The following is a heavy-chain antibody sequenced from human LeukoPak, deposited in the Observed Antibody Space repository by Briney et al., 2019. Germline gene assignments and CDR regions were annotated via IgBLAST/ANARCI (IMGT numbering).Heavy chain of an antibody. CDR2: FKSKTDGGAT. CDR1: GFTFSNAW. J-gene: IGHJ4*02. D-gene: IGHD3-22*01. CDR3: TTEAYYYDSGAIKYFDY. V-gene: IGHV3-15*01. Sequence: GVSLRLSCAASGFTFSNAWMSWVPQAPGKGREWVGRFKSKTDGGATHYAAPVKGRFTISRDDSKNTLYLQMNSLKTEDTAVYYCTTEAYYYDSGAIKYFDYWGQGTLVTVSS.